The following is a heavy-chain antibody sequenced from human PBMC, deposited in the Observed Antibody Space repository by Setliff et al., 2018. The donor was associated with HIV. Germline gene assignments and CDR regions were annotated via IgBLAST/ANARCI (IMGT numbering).Heavy chain of an antibody. CDR2: INPNSGGT. J-gene: IGHJ3*02. D-gene: IGHD3-9*01. Sequence: ASVKFSCKASGYTFTGHYMHWVRQAPGQGLEWMGWINPNSGGTNYAQKFQGRVTMTRDASISTAYMVLGRLRSDDTAVYYCARDFAGYDILAGYTPRYAFDIWGQGTMVTVSS. CDR3: ARDFAGYDILAGYTPRYAFDI. V-gene: IGHV1-2*02. CDR1: GYTFTGHY.